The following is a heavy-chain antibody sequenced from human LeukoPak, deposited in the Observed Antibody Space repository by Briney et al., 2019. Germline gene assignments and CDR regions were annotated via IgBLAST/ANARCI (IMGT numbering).Heavy chain of an antibody. CDR1: GYTFTSYG. J-gene: IGHJ6*02. CDR2: ISAYNGNT. V-gene: IGHV1-18*01. CDR3: AREVDTAMGRDYYYGMDV. D-gene: IGHD5-18*01. Sequence: VASVKVSCKASGYTFTSYGISWVRQAPGQGLEWMGWISAYNGNTNYAQKLQGRVTMTTDTSTSTAYMELRSLRSDDTAVYYCAREVDTAMGRDYYYGMDVWGQGTTVTVSS.